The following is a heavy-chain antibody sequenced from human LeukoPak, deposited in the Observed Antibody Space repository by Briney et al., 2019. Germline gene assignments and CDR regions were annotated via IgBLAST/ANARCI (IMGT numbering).Heavy chain of an antibody. Sequence: PSETLSLTCTVSAYSISSGYYWGWIRQPPGKGLEWIGSIYHSGSTYYNPSLKSRVTISVDTSKNQFSLKLSSVTAADTAVYYCARDRHYGGWFDPWGQGTLVTVSS. CDR1: AYSISSGYY. V-gene: IGHV4-38-2*02. CDR2: IYHSGST. D-gene: IGHD4-17*01. J-gene: IGHJ5*02. CDR3: ARDRHYGGWFDP.